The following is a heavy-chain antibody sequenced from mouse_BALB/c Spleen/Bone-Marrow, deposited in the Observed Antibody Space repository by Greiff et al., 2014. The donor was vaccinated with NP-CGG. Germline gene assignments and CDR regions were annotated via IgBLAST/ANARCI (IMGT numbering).Heavy chain of an antibody. CDR3: AREMVTGFAY. Sequence: EVQLVESGGGLVKPGGSLKLSCAASGFTFSSYAMSWVRQTPEKRLEWVASISSGGSTYYPDSVKGRFTISRDNARNILYLQMSSLRSEDTAVYYCAREMVTGFAYWGQGTLVTVSA. J-gene: IGHJ3*01. CDR2: ISSGGST. D-gene: IGHD2-2*01. V-gene: IGHV5-6-5*01. CDR1: GFTFSSYA.